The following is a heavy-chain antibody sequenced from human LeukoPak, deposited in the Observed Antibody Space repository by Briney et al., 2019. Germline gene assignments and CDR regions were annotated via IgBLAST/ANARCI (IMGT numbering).Heavy chain of an antibody. CDR2: ISYDGSNK. Sequence: GGSLRLSCAASGFTFSLYAMHWVRQAPGKGLEWVAVISYDGSNKYYADSVKGRFTISRDNSKNTLYLQMNSLRTEDTAVYYCARERDRHFDYWGQGTLVTVSS. D-gene: IGHD5-24*01. CDR1: GFTFSLYA. V-gene: IGHV3-30*04. J-gene: IGHJ4*02. CDR3: ARERDRHFDY.